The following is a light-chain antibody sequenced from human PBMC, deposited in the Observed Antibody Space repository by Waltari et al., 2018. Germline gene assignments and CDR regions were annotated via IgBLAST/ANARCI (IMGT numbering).Light chain of an antibody. V-gene: IGLV1-40*01. CDR1: RSNIGAGHD. J-gene: IGLJ1*01. CDR3: QSYDSSLGGSRV. CDR2: GNN. Sequence: QSVLTQPPSVSGAPGQRVTISCTGSRSNIGAGHDVHWYQHLPGTAPKLLIHGNNNRPSGVPDRFSGSKSGTSASLGITGLQAEDEADYYCQSYDSSLGGSRVFGTGTKVTVL.